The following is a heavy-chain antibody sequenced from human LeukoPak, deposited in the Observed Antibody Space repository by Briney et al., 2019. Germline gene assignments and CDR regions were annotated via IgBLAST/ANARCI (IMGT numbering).Heavy chain of an antibody. Sequence: ASVKVSCKASGGTFSSYAISWVRQAPGQGLEWMGGIIPIFGTANYAQKFQGRVTITTDESTSTAYMELSSLRSDDTAVYYCARDRGGTYWLDFWGQGTLVTVSS. CDR3: ARDRGGTYWLDF. CDR1: GGTFSSYA. J-gene: IGHJ5*01. V-gene: IGHV1-69*05. D-gene: IGHD2-15*01. CDR2: IIPIFGTA.